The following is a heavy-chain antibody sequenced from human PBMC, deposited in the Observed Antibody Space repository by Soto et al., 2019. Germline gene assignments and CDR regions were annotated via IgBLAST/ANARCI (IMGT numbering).Heavy chain of an antibody. Sequence: GGSLRLSCAASGFTFSDYYMSWIRQAPGKGLEWVSYISSSSSYTNYADSVKGRFTISRDNAKNSLYLQMNSLRAEDTAMYYCARGFSWFGELSRFDYWGQGTLVTVSS. J-gene: IGHJ4*02. CDR2: ISSSSSYT. CDR1: GFTFSDYY. V-gene: IGHV3-11*06. CDR3: ARGFSWFGELSRFDY. D-gene: IGHD3-10*01.